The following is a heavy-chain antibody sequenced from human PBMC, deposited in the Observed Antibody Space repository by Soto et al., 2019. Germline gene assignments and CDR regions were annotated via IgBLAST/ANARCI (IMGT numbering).Heavy chain of an antibody. CDR3: ARHTRGAIGVGATHPSYFDY. V-gene: IGHV1-46*01. Sequence: ASVKVSCKASGYTFTSYYMHWVRQAPGQGLEWMGIINPSGGSTSYAQKFQGRVTMTRDTSTSTVYMELSSLRSEDTAVYYCARHTRGAIGVGATHPSYFDYWGQGTLVTVSS. CDR2: INPSGGST. J-gene: IGHJ4*02. CDR1: GYTFTSYY. D-gene: IGHD1-26*01.